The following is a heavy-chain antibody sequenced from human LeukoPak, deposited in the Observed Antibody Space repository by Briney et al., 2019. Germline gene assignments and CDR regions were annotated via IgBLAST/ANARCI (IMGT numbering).Heavy chain of an antibody. D-gene: IGHD6-6*01. CDR3: ARGGIAARPNWFDP. CDR1: GGSFSGYY. J-gene: IGHJ5*02. CDR2: INHSGST. Sequence: PSETLSLTCAVYGGSFSGYYWSWTRQPPGKGLEWIGEINHSGSTNYNPSLKSRVTISVDTSKNQFSLKLSSVTAADTAVYYCARGGIAARPNWFDPWGQGTLVTVSS. V-gene: IGHV4-34*01.